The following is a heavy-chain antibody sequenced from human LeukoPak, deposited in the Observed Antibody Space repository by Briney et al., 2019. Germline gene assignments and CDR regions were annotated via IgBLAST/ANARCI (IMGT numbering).Heavy chain of an antibody. CDR2: IYPRDSNT. D-gene: IGHD4-23*01. J-gene: IGHJ4*02. CDR3: ARQNYGGNSGALDY. Sequence: GGSLDIPGQCLGFIFSAFRIAGAPRLPGKGPERMRIIYPRDSNTTYSPSFQGQVTISADKSISTIFLQWNSLKASDPAMYYCARQNYGGNSGALDYWGQGHLVTVSA. CDR1: GFIFSAFR. V-gene: IGHV5-51*01.